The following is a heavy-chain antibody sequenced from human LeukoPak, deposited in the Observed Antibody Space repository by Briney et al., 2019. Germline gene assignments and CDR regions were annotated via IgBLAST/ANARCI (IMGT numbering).Heavy chain of an antibody. V-gene: IGHV3-74*01. CDR1: GFTFSSYW. Sequence: GGSLRLSCAASGFTFSSYWMHWVRQAPGKGLVWVSRIKSDGNTNYADSVKGRFTISRDNAKNAVSLQMNSLRAEDTGVYYCARAPSESGGYYPEYFRHWGQGTLVTVSS. J-gene: IGHJ1*01. D-gene: IGHD3-22*01. CDR2: IKSDGNT. CDR3: ARAPSESGGYYPEYFRH.